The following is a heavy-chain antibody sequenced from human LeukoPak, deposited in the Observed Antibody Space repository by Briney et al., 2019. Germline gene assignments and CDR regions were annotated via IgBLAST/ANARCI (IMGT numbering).Heavy chain of an antibody. D-gene: IGHD6-13*01. CDR1: GFTFDDYA. CDR3: AKGLSSSSYLNDNYYYYYGMDV. J-gene: IGHJ6*02. V-gene: IGHV3-9*01. Sequence: GGSLRLSCAASGFTFDDYAMHWVRQAPGKGLEWVSGISWNSGSIGYADSVKGRFTISRDNAKNSLYLQMNSLRAEDTALYYCAKGLSSSSYLNDNYYYYYGMDVWGQGTTVTVSS. CDR2: ISWNSGSI.